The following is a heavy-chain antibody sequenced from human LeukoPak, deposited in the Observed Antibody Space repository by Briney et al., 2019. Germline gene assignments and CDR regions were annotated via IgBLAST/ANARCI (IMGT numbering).Heavy chain of an antibody. CDR2: INTNTGNP. CDR1: GYTFISYA. D-gene: IGHD3-22*01. Sequence: ASVKVSCKASGYTFISYAMNWVRQAPGQGLEWMGWINTNTGNPTYAQGFTGRFVFSLDTSVSTAYLQISSLKAEDTAVYYCARDSRPRYYYDSSGYYLYWGQGTLVTVSS. CDR3: ARDSRPRYYYDSSGYYLY. V-gene: IGHV7-4-1*02. J-gene: IGHJ4*02.